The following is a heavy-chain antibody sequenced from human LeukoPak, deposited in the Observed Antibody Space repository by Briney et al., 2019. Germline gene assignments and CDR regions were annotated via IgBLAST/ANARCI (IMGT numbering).Heavy chain of an antibody. CDR3: ATMAYGHPRNYYYYYGMDV. D-gene: IGHD3-10*01. V-gene: IGHV1-24*01. CDR1: GYTLTELS. J-gene: IGHJ6*02. Sequence: GASVKVSCKVSGYTLTELSMHWVRQAPGKGLEWMGGFDPEDGETIYAQRFQGRVTMTEDTSTDTAYMELSSLRSEGTAVCYCATMAYGHPRNYYYYYGMDVWGQGTTVTVSS. CDR2: FDPEDGET.